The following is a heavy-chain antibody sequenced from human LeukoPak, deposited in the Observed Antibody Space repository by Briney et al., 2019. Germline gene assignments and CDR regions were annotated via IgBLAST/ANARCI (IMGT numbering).Heavy chain of an antibody. CDR3: AREILTTVPRAN. V-gene: IGHV3-48*02. Sequence: PGGSLRLSCAASGFTFSSYSMNWVRQAPGKGLEWVSYISSSSTIYYADSVKGRFTISRDNAKNSLYLQMNSLRDEDTAVYYCAREILTTVPRANWGQGTLVTVSS. J-gene: IGHJ4*02. D-gene: IGHD4-17*01. CDR2: ISSSSTI. CDR1: GFTFSSYS.